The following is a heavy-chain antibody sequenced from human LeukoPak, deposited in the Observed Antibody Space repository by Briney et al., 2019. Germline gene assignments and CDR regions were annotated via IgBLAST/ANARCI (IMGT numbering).Heavy chain of an antibody. Sequence: GGSLRLSCAASGFTFSDYYMSWIRQAPGKGLEWVSYISSSGSTIYYADSVKGRFTISRDNAKNSLYLQMNSLRAEDTAVYYCAKVEPWRCSGGSCYEFDYWGQGTLVTVSS. CDR1: GFTFSDYY. CDR2: ISSSGSTI. J-gene: IGHJ4*02. D-gene: IGHD2-15*01. V-gene: IGHV3-11*01. CDR3: AKVEPWRCSGGSCYEFDY.